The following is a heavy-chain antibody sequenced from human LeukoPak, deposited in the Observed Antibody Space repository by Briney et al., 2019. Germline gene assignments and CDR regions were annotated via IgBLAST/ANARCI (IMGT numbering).Heavy chain of an antibody. CDR3: ASSRYYYDSSGYYSNY. CDR1: GGTFSSYA. CDR2: IIPIFGTA. Sequence: ASVKVSCKASGGTFSSYAISWVRQAPGQGLEWMVGIIPIFGTANYAQKFQGRVTITADESTSTAYMELSSLRSEDTAVYYCASSRYYYDSSGYYSNYWGQGTLVTVSS. D-gene: IGHD3-22*01. J-gene: IGHJ4*02. V-gene: IGHV1-69*01.